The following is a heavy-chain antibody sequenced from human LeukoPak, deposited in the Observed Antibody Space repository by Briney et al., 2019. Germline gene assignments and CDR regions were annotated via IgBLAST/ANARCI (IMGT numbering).Heavy chain of an antibody. D-gene: IGHD6-13*01. J-gene: IGHJ4*02. V-gene: IGHV1-69*06. Sequence: ASVKVSCKASGGTFSSYAISWVRQAPGQGLEWMGGIIPIFGTANYAQKFQGRVTITADKSTSTAYMELSSLRSEDTAVYYCARGAAAGTWGDYWGQGTLVTVSS. CDR1: GGTFSSYA. CDR2: IIPIFGTA. CDR3: ARGAAAGTWGDY.